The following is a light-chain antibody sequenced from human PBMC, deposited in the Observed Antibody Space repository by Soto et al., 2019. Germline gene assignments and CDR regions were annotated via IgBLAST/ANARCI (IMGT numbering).Light chain of an antibody. J-gene: IGLJ3*02. CDR1: SSNIGSNT. Sequence: HSVLTQPPSASGTPGQRVTISCSGSSSNIGSNTVNWYQQLPGTAPKLLIYSNNQRPSGVPDRFSGSKSGTSAPLAISGLQSEDEADYYCAAWDDSLNAWVFGQGTKLIVL. CDR2: SNN. CDR3: AAWDDSLNAWV. V-gene: IGLV1-44*01.